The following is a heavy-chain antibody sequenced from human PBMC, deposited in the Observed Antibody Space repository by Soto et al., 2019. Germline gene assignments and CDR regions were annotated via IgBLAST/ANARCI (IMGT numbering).Heavy chain of an antibody. J-gene: IGHJ4*02. V-gene: IGHV3-74*01. CDR1: GVTFSTYR. D-gene: IGHD3-3*01. Sequence: GGSLRLSCVVSGVTFSTYRMHWVRQAPGKGLVWVSHIKGDGTVTHYTDSVRGRFIISRDNAKNTLYLQMNSLRAEDTAVYYCAKDLSGSTIFGWVIIPWWGPDYWGQGTLVTVSS. CDR3: AKDLSGSTIFGWVIIPWWGPDY. CDR2: IKGDGTVT.